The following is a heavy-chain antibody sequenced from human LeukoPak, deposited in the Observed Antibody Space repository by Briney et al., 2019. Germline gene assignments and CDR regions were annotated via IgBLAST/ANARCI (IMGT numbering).Heavy chain of an antibody. CDR3: ARAAVAGYCSSTSCYTGPSDY. Sequence: ASVKVSCKASGYTFTSYGISWVRQAPGQGLEWMGWISAYNGNTNYAQKLQGRVTMTTDTSTSTAYMELRSLRSDDTAVYYCARAAVAGYCSSTSCYTGPSDYWGQGTRVTASS. D-gene: IGHD2-2*02. CDR1: GYTFTSYG. J-gene: IGHJ4*02. V-gene: IGHV1-18*01. CDR2: ISAYNGNT.